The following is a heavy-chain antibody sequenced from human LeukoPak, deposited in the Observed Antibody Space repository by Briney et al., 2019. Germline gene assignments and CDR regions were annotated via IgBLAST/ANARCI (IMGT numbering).Heavy chain of an antibody. Sequence: GGSLRLSCPASGFTFSTYAMSWVGPAPGKGLEWVSAISGSDGSIYYADSVKGRFTISRDNSKNKLYLQMNSLRAEETAVYYCAKPRQLRGDPVGNWFDPWGQGTTVTVSS. V-gene: IGHV3-23*01. J-gene: IGHJ5*01. CDR3: AKPRQLRGDPVGNWFDP. CDR1: GFTFSTYA. D-gene: IGHD3-10*01. CDR2: ISGSDGSI.